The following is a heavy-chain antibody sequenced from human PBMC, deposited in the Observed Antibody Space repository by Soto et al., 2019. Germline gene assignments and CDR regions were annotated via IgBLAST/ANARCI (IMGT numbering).Heavy chain of an antibody. CDR2: ISSSGGVR. Sequence: PGGSLRLSCAASGFSFSSHEMNWVRQAPGKGLEWVSYISSSGGVRYYGDFVEGRFTISRDNAKNSLYLQMNSLRAEDTAVYYCTREREYGDYFDYWGQGTLVTVSS. V-gene: IGHV3-48*03. CDR3: TREREYGDYFDY. D-gene: IGHD3-10*01. CDR1: GFSFSSHE. J-gene: IGHJ4*02.